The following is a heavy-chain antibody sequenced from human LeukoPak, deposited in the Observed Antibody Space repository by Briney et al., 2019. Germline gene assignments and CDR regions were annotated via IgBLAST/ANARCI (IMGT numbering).Heavy chain of an antibody. V-gene: IGHV1-69*13. CDR2: IIPIFGTA. Sequence: GASVKVSCKASGGTFSSYAISWVRQAPGQGLEWMGGIIPIFGTANYAQKFQGRVTITADESTSTAYMELSSLRSEDTAVYYCARSSGSDRYYYYSMDVWGKGTTVTVSS. J-gene: IGHJ6*03. CDR3: ARSSGSDRYYYYSMDV. CDR1: GGTFSSYA. D-gene: IGHD3-16*02.